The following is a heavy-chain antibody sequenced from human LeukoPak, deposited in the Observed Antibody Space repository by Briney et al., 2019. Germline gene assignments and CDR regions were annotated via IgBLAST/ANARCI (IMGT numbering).Heavy chain of an antibody. Sequence: GGSLRLSCAASGFTFSSYSMNWVRQAPGKGLEWVSSISSSSSYIYYADSVKGRFTISRDNAKNSLYLQMNSLRAEDTAVYYCAREIAAAGTGAFDIWGQGTMVTVSS. CDR2: ISSSSSYI. CDR3: AREIAAAGTGAFDI. CDR1: GFTFSSYS. V-gene: IGHV3-21*01. J-gene: IGHJ3*02. D-gene: IGHD6-13*01.